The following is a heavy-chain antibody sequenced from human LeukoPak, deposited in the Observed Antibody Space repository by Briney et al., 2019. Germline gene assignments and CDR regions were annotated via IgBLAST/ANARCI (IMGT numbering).Heavy chain of an antibody. D-gene: IGHD3-10*01. CDR3: GRQASGNGMDV. J-gene: IGHJ6*02. CDR2: ISGYNGIT. CDR1: GYTFTRYG. V-gene: IGHV1-18*01. Sequence: GASVKVSCKASGYTFTRYGISCVRQAPGQRLEWMGWISGYNGITKCAQKLQGRVTVTTDTSTSTAYMELRSLRSDDTAVYYCGRQASGNGMDVWGQGTTVTVSS.